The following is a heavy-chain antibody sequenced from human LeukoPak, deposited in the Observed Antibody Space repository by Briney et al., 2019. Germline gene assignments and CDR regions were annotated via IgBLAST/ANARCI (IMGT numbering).Heavy chain of an antibody. D-gene: IGHD3-9*01. Sequence: SETLSLTCTVSGGSISSGGYYWSWIRQHPGKGLEWIGYIYYSGSTNYNPSLKSRVTISVDTSKNQFSLKLSSVIAADTAVYYCARYQTNVLTGYYWFDPWGQGTLVTVSS. CDR3: ARYQTNVLTGYYWFDP. J-gene: IGHJ5*02. CDR2: IYYSGST. CDR1: GGSISSGGYY. V-gene: IGHV4-61*08.